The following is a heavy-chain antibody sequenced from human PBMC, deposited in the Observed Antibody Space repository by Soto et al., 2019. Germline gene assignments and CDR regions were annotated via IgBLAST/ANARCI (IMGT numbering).Heavy chain of an antibody. CDR2: TYYRSKWHN. CDR3: SRGTDLRPFDY. D-gene: IGHD3-10*01. CDR1: GDSVSSDSAA. J-gene: IGHJ4*02. V-gene: IGHV6-1*01. Sequence: SETLSLTCAISGDSVSSDSAACYWIRQSPSRGLEWLGRTYYRSKWHNDYAVSVKSRISVNPDTSKNQFSLQLNSVTPEDTAVYYCSRGTDLRPFDYWGQGTLVTVSS.